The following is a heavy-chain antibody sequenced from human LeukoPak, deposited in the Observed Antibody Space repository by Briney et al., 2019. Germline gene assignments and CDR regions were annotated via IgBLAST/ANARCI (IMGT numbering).Heavy chain of an antibody. Sequence: GGSLRLSCAASGFTFRSFEINWVRQAPGKGLEWVSYVSSSGSTIYYADSLKGQFTVSRDNAKNSLYLQMNSLRAEDTAVYYCARVAAGYYGVDVWGKGTTVSVSS. D-gene: IGHD6-19*01. V-gene: IGHV3-48*03. CDR2: VSSSGSTI. CDR1: GFTFRSFE. J-gene: IGHJ6*04. CDR3: ARVAAGYYGVDV.